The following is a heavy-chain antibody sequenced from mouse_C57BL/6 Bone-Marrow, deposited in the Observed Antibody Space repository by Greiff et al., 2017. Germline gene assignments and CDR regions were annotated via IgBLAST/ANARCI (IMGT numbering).Heavy chain of an antibody. D-gene: IGHD2-3*01. CDR2: INPYNGGT. CDR3: ARSHYDGYYEGY. CDR1: GYTFTDYY. Sequence: VQLQQSGPVLVKPGASVKMSCKASGYTFTDYYMNWVKQSHGKSLEWIGVINPYNGGTSYNQKFKGKATLTVDKASSTAYMELNSLTSEDSAVYYCARSHYDGYYEGYWGQGTTLTVSS. V-gene: IGHV1-19*01. J-gene: IGHJ2*01.